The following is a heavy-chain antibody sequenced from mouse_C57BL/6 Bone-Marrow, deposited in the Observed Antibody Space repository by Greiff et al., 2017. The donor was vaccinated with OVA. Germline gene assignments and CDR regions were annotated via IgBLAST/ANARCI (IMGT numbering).Heavy chain of an antibody. CDR3: ERATSYDYDRAWFAD. CDR1: GYTFTSYW. CDR2: INPSNGGT. Sequence: QVQLQQPGTELVKPGASVKLSCKASGYTFTSYWMHWVKQRPGQGLEWIGNINPSNGGTNYNEKFKSKATLTVDQSSSTAYMQLSSLTSEDTAVDYCERATSYDYDRAWFADWGKGTLVTVSA. D-gene: IGHD2-4*01. V-gene: IGHV1-53*01. J-gene: IGHJ3*01.